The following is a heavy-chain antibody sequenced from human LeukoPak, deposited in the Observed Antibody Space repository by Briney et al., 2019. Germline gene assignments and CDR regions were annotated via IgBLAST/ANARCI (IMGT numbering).Heavy chain of an antibody. J-gene: IGHJ4*02. Sequence: TGGSLRLSCAASGFTFSSYAMNWVRQAPGKGLEWVSSISGSGGNTYYADSVKGRFTISRDNSKNTLYLQMNSLRAEDTAVYYCAKDECSGGSCYSAPDFDYWGQGTLVTVSS. CDR3: AKDECSGGSCYSAPDFDY. D-gene: IGHD2-15*01. CDR2: ISGSGGNT. V-gene: IGHV3-23*01. CDR1: GFTFSSYA.